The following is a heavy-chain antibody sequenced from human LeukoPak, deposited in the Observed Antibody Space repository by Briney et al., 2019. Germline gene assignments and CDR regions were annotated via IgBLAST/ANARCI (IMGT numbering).Heavy chain of an antibody. CDR3: ARDGYSYGRTYNWFDP. CDR2: IYYSGST. Sequence: SETLSPTCTVSGGSISSYYWSWIRQPPGKGLEWIGYIYYSGSTNYNPPLKSRVTISVDTSKNQFSLKLSSVTAADTAVYYCARDGYSYGRTYNWFDPWGQGTLVTVSS. CDR1: GGSISSYY. D-gene: IGHD5-18*01. J-gene: IGHJ5*02. V-gene: IGHV4-59*01.